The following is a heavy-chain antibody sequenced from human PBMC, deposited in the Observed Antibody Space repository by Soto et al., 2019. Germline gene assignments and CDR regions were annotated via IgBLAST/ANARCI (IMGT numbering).Heavy chain of an antibody. CDR3: ARPKYSSSYYYYYYGMDV. CDR1: GYTFTSYD. D-gene: IGHD6-6*01. J-gene: IGHJ6*02. CDR2: MNPNSGNT. Sequence: QVQLVQSGAEVKKPGASVKVSCKASGYTFTSYDINWVRQATGQGLEWMGWMNPNSGNTGYAQKFQGRVTMTRNTSISTAYMELSSLRSEDTAVYYCARPKYSSSYYYYYYGMDVWGQGTTVTVSS. V-gene: IGHV1-8*01.